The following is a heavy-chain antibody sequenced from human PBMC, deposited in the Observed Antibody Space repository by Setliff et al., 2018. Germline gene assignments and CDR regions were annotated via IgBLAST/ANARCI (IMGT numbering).Heavy chain of an antibody. D-gene: IGHD3-10*01. CDR1: GFIFSDYY. Sequence: GGSLRLSCAASGFIFSDYYMSWIRQAPGKGLECISYITSSGNTIYYADSVKGRFTISXXXAXXXXXXXXXXXXXXXXXXXXXXXXXXEGFGELPDYYYYYMDVWGKGTTVTVSS. J-gene: IGHJ6*03. V-gene: IGHV3-11*01. CDR3: XXXXXEGFGELPDYYYYYMDV. CDR2: ITSSGNTI.